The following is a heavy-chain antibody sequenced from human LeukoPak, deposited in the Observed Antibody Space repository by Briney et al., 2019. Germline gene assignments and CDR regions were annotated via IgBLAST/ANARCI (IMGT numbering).Heavy chain of an antibody. CDR1: GGSISSSSYY. CDR2: IYYSGST. J-gene: IGHJ4*02. V-gene: IGHV4-39*07. CDR3: ARADFWSGFEDY. Sequence: PSETLSLTCTVSGGSISSSSYYWGWIRQPPGKGLEWIGSIYYSGSTYYNPSLKSRVTISVDTSKNQFSLKLSSVTAADTAVYYCARADFWSGFEDYWGQGTLVTVSS. D-gene: IGHD3-3*01.